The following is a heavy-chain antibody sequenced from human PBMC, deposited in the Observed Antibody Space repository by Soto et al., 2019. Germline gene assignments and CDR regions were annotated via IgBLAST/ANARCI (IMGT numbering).Heavy chain of an antibody. CDR1: GFTFSSYG. D-gene: IGHD6-19*01. V-gene: IGHV3-30*18. CDR2: ISYDGSNK. J-gene: IGHJ6*04. CDR3: AQGGHQWLVNYYGMDV. Sequence: GGSLRLSCAASGFTFSSYGMHWVRQAPGKGLEWVAVISYDGSNKYYADSVKGRFTISRDNSKNTLYLQMNSLRAEDTAVYYCAQGGHQWLVNYYGMDVWGEGTTVSVCS.